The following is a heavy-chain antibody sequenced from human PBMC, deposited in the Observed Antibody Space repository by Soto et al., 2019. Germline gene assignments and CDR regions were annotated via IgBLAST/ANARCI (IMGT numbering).Heavy chain of an antibody. CDR3: ARVTHDYQQLVREGGYYYYYGMDV. V-gene: IGHV1-69*13. Sequence: ASVKVSCKASGGTFSSYAISWVRQAPGQGLEWMGRIIPIFGTANYAQKFQGRVTITADESTSTAYMELSSLRSEDTAVYYCARVTHDYQQLVREGGYYYYYGMDVWGQGTTVTVSS. CDR1: GGTFSSYA. J-gene: IGHJ6*02. CDR2: IIPIFGTA. D-gene: IGHD6-13*01.